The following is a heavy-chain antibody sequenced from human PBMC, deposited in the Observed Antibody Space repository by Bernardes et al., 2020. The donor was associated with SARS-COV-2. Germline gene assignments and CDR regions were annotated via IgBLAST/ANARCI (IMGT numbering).Heavy chain of an antibody. V-gene: IGHV3-11*05. CDR1: GGSISSGGYY. J-gene: IGHJ4*02. Sequence: LSLTCTVSGGSISSGGYYWSWIRQAPGKGLEWISYISGETGYTNYAGSVKGRFTISRDNARNSLYLQMTNLRADDTATYFCARDTSRFTASMDFESWGQGTLVTVSS. CDR3: ARDTSRFTASMDFES. CDR2: ISGETGYT. D-gene: IGHD3-9*01.